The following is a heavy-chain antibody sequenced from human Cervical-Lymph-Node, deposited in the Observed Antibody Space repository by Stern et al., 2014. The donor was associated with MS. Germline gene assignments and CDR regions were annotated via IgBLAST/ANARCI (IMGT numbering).Heavy chain of an antibody. CDR2: ISGSGGST. CDR3: AKDRWSGYDYYGMDV. V-gene: IGHV3-23*01. J-gene: IGHJ6*02. Sequence: VQLLESGGGLVQPGGSLRLSCAASGFSFSSYAMSWVRQAPGKGLEWVSAISGSGGSTYYAVSVKGRLSISRDTSNSTRPLQMDSLRAEDTALYYCAKDRWSGYDYYGMDVWGQGTTVTVSS. D-gene: IGHD3-3*01. CDR1: GFSFSSYA.